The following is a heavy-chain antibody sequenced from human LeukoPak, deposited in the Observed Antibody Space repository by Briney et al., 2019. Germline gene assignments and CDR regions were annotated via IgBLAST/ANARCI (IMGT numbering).Heavy chain of an antibody. D-gene: IGHD2-2*01. CDR2: ISSSSNYI. CDR3: ARAIGYCSSTSCYYYYYHYGMDV. Sequence: GGSLRLSCAASGFTFSSYSMNWVRQAPGKGLEWVSSISSSSNYIYYADSVKGRFTITRDNAKNALYLQMNSLRAEDTAVYYCARAIGYCSSTSCYYYYYHYGMDVWGQGTTVTVSS. J-gene: IGHJ6*02. V-gene: IGHV3-21*01. CDR1: GFTFSSYS.